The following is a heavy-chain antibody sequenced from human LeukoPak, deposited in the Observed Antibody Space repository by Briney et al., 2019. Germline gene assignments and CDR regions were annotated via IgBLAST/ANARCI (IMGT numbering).Heavy chain of an antibody. CDR3: ARSSSGWYYPFDY. CDR2: ISSSSATI. V-gene: IGHV3-48*01. Sequence: PSETLSLTCTVSGGSISSYYWSWVRQPPGKGLEWISYISSSSATIFYADSVKGRVTVSRDNAKSSLFLQMNSLRAEDTAVYYCARSSSGWYYPFDYWGQGTLVTVSS. D-gene: IGHD6-19*01. CDR1: GGSISSYY. J-gene: IGHJ4*02.